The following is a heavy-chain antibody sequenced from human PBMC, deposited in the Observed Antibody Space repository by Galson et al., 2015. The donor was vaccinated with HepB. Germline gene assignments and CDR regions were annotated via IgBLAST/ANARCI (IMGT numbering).Heavy chain of an antibody. V-gene: IGHV3-23*01. Sequence: APGKGLEWVSAISGSGGSTYYADSVKGRFTISRDNSKNTLYLQMNSLRAEDTAVYYCAKSEGYCTNGVCYMDYFDYWGQGTLVTVSS. CDR2: ISGSGGST. CDR3: AKSEGYCTNGVCYMDYFDY. J-gene: IGHJ4*02. D-gene: IGHD2-8*01.